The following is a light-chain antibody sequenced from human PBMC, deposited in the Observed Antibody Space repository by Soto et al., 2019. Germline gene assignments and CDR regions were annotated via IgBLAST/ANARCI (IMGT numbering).Light chain of an antibody. CDR1: QSVSSY. V-gene: IGKV3-11*01. J-gene: IGKJ3*01. CDR3: QQRSNWTLT. CDR2: DAS. Sequence: EIVLTQSPATLSLSPGERATLSCRASQSVSSYLAWYQQKPGQAPRLLIYDASNRATSIPARFSRSGSGTEFALTISSLEPEDFAFYYCQQRSNWTLTFGPGTIVDIK.